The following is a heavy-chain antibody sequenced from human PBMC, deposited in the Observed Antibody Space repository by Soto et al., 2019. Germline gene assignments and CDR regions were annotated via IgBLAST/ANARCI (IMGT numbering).Heavy chain of an antibody. CDR2: IYYSGST. V-gene: IGHV4-59*01. CDR1: GGSFSGYY. D-gene: IGHD1-26*01. Sequence: SETLSLTCAVYGGSFSGYYWSWIRQPPGKGLEWIGYIYYSGSTNYNPSLKSRVTISVDTSKNQFSLKLSSVTAADTAVYYCARAGAKIYYFDYWGQGTLVTVSS. CDR3: ARAGAKIYYFDY. J-gene: IGHJ4*02.